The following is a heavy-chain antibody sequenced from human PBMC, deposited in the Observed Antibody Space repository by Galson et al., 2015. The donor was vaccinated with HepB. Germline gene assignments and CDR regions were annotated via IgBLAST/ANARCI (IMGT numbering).Heavy chain of an antibody. CDR3: ASGRRDGYRYIDY. V-gene: IGHV4-39*01. CDR2: NFYSGST. Sequence: SETLSLTCTVSGGSISSSNYYWGWIRQPPGKGLEWIGSNFYSGSTYYNPSLKGRVTISVETSKNQLSLKVNSVTAADTAFYYCASGRRDGYRYIDYWGQGTLVTVSS. CDR1: GGSISSSNYY. J-gene: IGHJ4*02. D-gene: IGHD5-24*01.